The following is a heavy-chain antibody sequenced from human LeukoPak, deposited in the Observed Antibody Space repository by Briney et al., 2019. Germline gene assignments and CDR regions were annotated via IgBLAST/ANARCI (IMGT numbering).Heavy chain of an antibody. CDR3: AELGITMIGSV. CDR1: GFIFYSYT. CDR2: ISSSSGYI. V-gene: IGHV3-21*01. J-gene: IGHJ6*04. D-gene: IGHD3-10*02. Sequence: GGSMRLSCAASGFIFYSYTMSWVRQAPGKGLEWVSSISSSSGYIYYSDSVKGRFTISRDNAKNSLYLQMNSLRAEDTAVYYCAELGITMIGSVWGKGTTVTISS.